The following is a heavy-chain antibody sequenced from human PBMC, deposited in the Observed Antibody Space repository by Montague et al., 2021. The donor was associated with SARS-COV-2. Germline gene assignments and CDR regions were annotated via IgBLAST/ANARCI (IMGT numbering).Heavy chain of an antibody. D-gene: IGHD6-13*01. J-gene: IGHJ6*02. CDR1: GGSISSNC. CDR2: GYNSGSA. V-gene: IGHV4-4*08. CDR3: AGVGRQQLVRLSGMDV. Sequence: SETLSLTCTVSGGSISSNCYYWVRQRPPKGLELEGFGYNSGSANSNPSPYIRGRITIYVATSKNQFSLKPGTVTAADTAVYYCAGVGRQQLVRLSGMDVWGQGTTVTVSS.